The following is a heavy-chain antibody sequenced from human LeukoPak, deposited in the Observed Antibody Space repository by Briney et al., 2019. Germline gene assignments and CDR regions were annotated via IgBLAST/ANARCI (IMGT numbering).Heavy chain of an antibody. D-gene: IGHD2-2*01. CDR2: IYYSGTT. CDR3: ARIQSSSSPFDY. V-gene: IGHV4-59*02. CDR1: GGSVGSNY. Sequence: SETLSLTCTVSGGSVGSNYWSWIRQPPRKGLEWIGYIYYSGTTTYNPSLESRFTISVGTSKNQFSLRLSSVTAADTAVYYCARIQSSSSPFDYWGQGTLVTVSS. J-gene: IGHJ4*02.